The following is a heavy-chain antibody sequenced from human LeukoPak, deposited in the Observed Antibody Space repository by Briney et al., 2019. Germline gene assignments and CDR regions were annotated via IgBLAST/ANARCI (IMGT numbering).Heavy chain of an antibody. D-gene: IGHD1-26*01. V-gene: IGHV4-59*08. CDR3: ARQNGGSWNYYYYMDV. J-gene: IGHJ6*03. Sequence: SETLSLTCTVSGGSISSYYWSWIRQPPGKGLEWIGYIYYSGNTNYNPSLKSRVTISVDTSKNQFSLKLSSVTAADTAVYYCARQNGGSWNYYYYMDVWGKGTTVTVSS. CDR2: IYYSGNT. CDR1: GGSISSYY.